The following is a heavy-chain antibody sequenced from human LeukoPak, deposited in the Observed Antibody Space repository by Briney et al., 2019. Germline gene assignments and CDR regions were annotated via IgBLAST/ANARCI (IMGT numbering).Heavy chain of an antibody. CDR1: GGSISSGGYS. Sequence: PSQTLSLTCAVSGGSISSGGYSWSWIRQPPGKGLEWIGYIYYSGSTNYNPSLKSRVTISVDTSKNQFSLKLSSVTAADTAVYYCARVSTYFTMWFDYWGQGTLVTVSS. D-gene: IGHD3-10*02. J-gene: IGHJ4*02. CDR2: IYYSGST. V-gene: IGHV4-61*08. CDR3: ARVSTYFTMWFDY.